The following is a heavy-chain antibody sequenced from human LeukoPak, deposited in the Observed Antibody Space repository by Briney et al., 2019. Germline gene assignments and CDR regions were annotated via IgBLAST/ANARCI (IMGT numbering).Heavy chain of an antibody. J-gene: IGHJ4*02. CDR2: INPSSGGT. V-gene: IGHV1-2*02. D-gene: IGHD3-22*01. Sequence: ASVKVSCKTSGYIFSGYYMHWVRQAPGQGLEWMGCINPSSGGTNYTQKFQGRVTMNRDTSISTAYMELSRLRSDDTAVYYCARGARMYYYDSSGYNDYWGQGTLVTVSS. CDR3: ARGARMYYYDSSGYNDY. CDR1: GYIFSGYY.